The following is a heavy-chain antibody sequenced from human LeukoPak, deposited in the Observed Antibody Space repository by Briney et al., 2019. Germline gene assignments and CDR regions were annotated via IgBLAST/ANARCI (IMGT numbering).Heavy chain of an antibody. CDR2: IRQDESER. CDR1: GFSFSSYW. Sequence: GGSLRLSCEGSGFSFSSYWMTWVRQSPGKGPEWVANIRQDESERYTVDSVKGRSTISRDNAKNSLYLQMNSLRAEDTAVYYCARVTPYGVGLYWGQGTLVTVSS. J-gene: IGHJ4*02. D-gene: IGHD1-14*01. V-gene: IGHV3-7*01. CDR3: ARVTPYGVGLY.